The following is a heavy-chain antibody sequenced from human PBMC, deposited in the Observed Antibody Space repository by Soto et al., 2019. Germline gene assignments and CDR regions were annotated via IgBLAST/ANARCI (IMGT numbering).Heavy chain of an antibody. D-gene: IGHD5-12*01. Sequence: QVQLVQSGGEVKKPGASVTVSCKASGYTFINYHITWVRQAPGQGLEWMAWINTYNGMTDYAQKFQGRVTMTRDTSTSTAYMDLRILGSDDTAVYFCAKSPRGEMATDWGQGTLVTVSS. J-gene: IGHJ4*02. CDR1: GYTFINYH. CDR3: AKSPRGEMATD. V-gene: IGHV1-18*01. CDR2: INTYNGMT.